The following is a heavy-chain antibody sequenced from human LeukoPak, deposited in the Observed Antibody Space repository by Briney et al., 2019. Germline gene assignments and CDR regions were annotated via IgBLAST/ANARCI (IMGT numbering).Heavy chain of an antibody. Sequence: PSETLSLTCAVYGGSFSGYYWSWIRQPPGKGLEWIGEIYHSGSTNYNPSLKSRVTISVDKSKNQFSLKLSSVTAADTAVYYCAAVRGSGYWGQGTLVTVSS. J-gene: IGHJ4*02. CDR3: AAVRGSGY. V-gene: IGHV4-34*01. CDR2: IYHSGST. CDR1: GGSFSGYY. D-gene: IGHD3-10*02.